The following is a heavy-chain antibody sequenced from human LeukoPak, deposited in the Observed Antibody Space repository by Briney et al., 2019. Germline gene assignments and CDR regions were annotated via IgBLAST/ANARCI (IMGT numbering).Heavy chain of an antibody. V-gene: IGHV3-23*01. Sequence: QAGGSLRLSCADSGFTFSSYAMSWVRQAPGKGLEWVSGISGGGSSTYYADSVKGRFTISRDNSKNTLYLQMNSLRAEDTAVYYCAKSPVAGQFYYFDYWGQGTLVTVSS. CDR2: ISGGGSST. CDR3: AKSPVAGQFYYFDY. CDR1: GFTFSSYA. J-gene: IGHJ4*02. D-gene: IGHD6-19*01.